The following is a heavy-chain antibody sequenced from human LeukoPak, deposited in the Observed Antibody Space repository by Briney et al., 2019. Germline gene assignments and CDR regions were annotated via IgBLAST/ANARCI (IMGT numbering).Heavy chain of an antibody. J-gene: IGHJ4*02. V-gene: IGHV3-48*03. CDR1: GFTFSTYE. CDR2: ISSSSGSTI. CDR3: ARSGAGATWDY. D-gene: IGHD1-26*01. Sequence: PVGSLRLSCAASGFTFSTYEMNWVRQAPGKGLEWVSSISSSSGSTIYYADSVKGRFTISRDNAKNSLYLQMNSLRAEDTAVYYCARSGAGATWDYWGQGTLVTVSS.